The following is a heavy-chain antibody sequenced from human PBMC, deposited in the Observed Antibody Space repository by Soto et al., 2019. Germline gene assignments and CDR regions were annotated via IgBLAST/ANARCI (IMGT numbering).Heavy chain of an antibody. V-gene: IGHV4-34*01. CDR1: GVSFIGYY. CDR3: ARGHRRGLRFNYMDV. D-gene: IGHD3-16*01. CDR2: INHSGST. Sequence: PSETLSLTCAVYGVSFIGYYWSWIRQPPGKGLEWIGEINHSGSTNYNPSLKSRVTISVDTSKNQFSLKLSSVTAADTAVYYCARGHRRGLRFNYMDVWGKGTTVTVSS. J-gene: IGHJ6*03.